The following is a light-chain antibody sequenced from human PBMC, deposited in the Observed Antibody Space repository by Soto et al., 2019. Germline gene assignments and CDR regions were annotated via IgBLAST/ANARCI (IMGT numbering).Light chain of an antibody. CDR3: QQYYSTLWT. V-gene: IGKV4-1*01. J-gene: IGKJ1*01. CDR2: WAS. CDR1: QRILYSSNNKNY. Sequence: DIVMTQSPDSLAVSLGERATINCESSQRILYSSNNKNYLDWYQQRTGQPHKLLIYWASIRESGVPDRFSGSGSGTDFTLTISSLQAEDVAVYYCQQYYSTLWTFGQGTKV.